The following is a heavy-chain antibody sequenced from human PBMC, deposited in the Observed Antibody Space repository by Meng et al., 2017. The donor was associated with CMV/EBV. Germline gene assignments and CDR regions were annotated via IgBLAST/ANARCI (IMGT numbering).Heavy chain of an antibody. CDR1: GGTFSSYA. CDR2: INPSGGST. J-gene: IGHJ5*02. Sequence: ASVKVSCKASGGTFSSYAFSWVRQPPGQGLEWMGIINPSGGSTSYAQKFQGRVTMTRDTSKRTVYMELSSLRSEDTGVNYCARDRVVPAAGWFDPWGQGTLVTVSS. D-gene: IGHD2-2*01. CDR3: ARDRVVPAAGWFDP. V-gene: IGHV1-46*01.